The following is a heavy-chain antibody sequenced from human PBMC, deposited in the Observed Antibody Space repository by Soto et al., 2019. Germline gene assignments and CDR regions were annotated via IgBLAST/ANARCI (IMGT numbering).Heavy chain of an antibody. D-gene: IGHD2-2*01. CDR2: IVVGSGNT. CDR1: GFTFTSSA. CDR3: AATKAKWCIVVVPAADAFDI. J-gene: IGHJ3*02. Sequence: SVKVSCKASGFTFTSSAVQWVRQARGQRLEWIGWIVVGSGNTNYAQKFQERVTITRDMSTSTAYMELSSLRSEDTAVYYCAATKAKWCIVVVPAADAFDIWGQGTMVTVSS. V-gene: IGHV1-58*01.